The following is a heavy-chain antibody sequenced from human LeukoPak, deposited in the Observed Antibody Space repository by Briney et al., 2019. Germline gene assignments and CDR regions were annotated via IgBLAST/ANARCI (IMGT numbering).Heavy chain of an antibody. J-gene: IGHJ6*03. CDR3: ARDMSPYCSSTSCYMYYYYMDV. V-gene: IGHV4-4*07. CDR1: GGSISSYY. D-gene: IGHD2-2*02. Sequence: PSETLSLTCTVSGGSISSYYWSWIRQPAGKGLEWIGRIYTSGSTNYNPSLKSRVTMSVDTSKNQFSLKLSSVTAADTAVYYCARDMSPYCSSTSCYMYYYYMDVWGKGTTVTVSS. CDR2: IYTSGST.